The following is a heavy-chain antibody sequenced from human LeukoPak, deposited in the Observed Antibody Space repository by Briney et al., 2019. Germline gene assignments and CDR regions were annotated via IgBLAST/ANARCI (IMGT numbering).Heavy chain of an antibody. CDR1: GGSISSSSYY. CDR3: ARTRSYYYHYYYYYMDV. D-gene: IGHD1-26*01. V-gene: IGHV4-61*01. CDR2: IYYSGST. Sequence: SETLSLTCTVSGGSISSSSYYWSWIRQPPGKGLEWIGYIYYSGSTNYNPSLKSRVTISVDTSKNQFSLRLSSVTAADTAVYYCARTRSYYYHYYYYYMDVWGKGTTVTISS. J-gene: IGHJ6*03.